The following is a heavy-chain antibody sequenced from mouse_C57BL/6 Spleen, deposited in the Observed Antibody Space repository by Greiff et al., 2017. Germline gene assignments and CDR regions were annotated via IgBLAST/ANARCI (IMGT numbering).Heavy chain of an antibody. Sequence: EVHLVESGGGLVKPGGSLKLSCAASGFTFSSYAMSWVRQTPEKRLEWVATISDGGSYTYYPDNVKGRFTISRDNAKTNLYLQMSHLKSEDTAMYYCAREFITTVVAPFDYWGQGTTLTVSS. J-gene: IGHJ2*01. CDR2: ISDGGSYT. CDR1: GFTFSSYA. CDR3: AREFITTVVAPFDY. D-gene: IGHD1-1*01. V-gene: IGHV5-4*01.